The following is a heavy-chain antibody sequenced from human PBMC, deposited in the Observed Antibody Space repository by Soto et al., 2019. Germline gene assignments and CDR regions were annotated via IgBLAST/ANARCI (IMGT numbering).Heavy chain of an antibody. CDR2: IFYNGTT. CDR3: ARGKGTHRY. V-gene: IGHV4-59*01. Sequence: QVQLQESGPGLVKPSETLSLTCSVSGVSLTSYYWSWIRQTPGKTLEWIGCIFYNGTTNYNPSLKSRVTISLDMSKNQCSLKLKSVSAEDTALYYCARGKGTHRYWCPGTLVTVSS. D-gene: IGHD3-10*01. J-gene: IGHJ4*02. CDR1: GVSLTSYY.